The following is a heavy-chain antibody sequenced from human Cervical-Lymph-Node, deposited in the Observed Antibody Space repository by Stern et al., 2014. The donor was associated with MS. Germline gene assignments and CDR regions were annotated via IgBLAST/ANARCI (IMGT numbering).Heavy chain of an antibody. J-gene: IGHJ2*01. CDR2: ISDTGTT. CDR3: ARDPSTTASDWFFDL. V-gene: IGHV4-59*02. CDR1: GGAVRDYY. Sequence: QVQLQESGPGLVKPSETLSLTCTVSGGAVRDYYWTWIRQRPGKGLEWLGYISDTGTTNYNPSLHSRVTITLDTSQNQVSLRLRSVTAADTAVYYCARDPSTTASDWFFDLWGRGSLVTVSS. D-gene: IGHD2-21*02.